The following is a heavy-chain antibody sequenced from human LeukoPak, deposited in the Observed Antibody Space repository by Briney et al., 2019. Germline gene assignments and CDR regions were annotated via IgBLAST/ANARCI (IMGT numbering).Heavy chain of an antibody. D-gene: IGHD3-22*01. CDR2: INHSGST. V-gene: IGHV4-34*01. CDR1: GGSFSGYY. CDR3: ALVVITRVDY. Sequence: SETLSLTCAVYGGSFSGYYWSWFRQPPGKGLEWIGEINHSGSTNYNPSLKSRVTISVDTSKNQFSLKLSSVTAADTAVYYCALVVITRVDYWGQGTLVTVSS. J-gene: IGHJ4*02.